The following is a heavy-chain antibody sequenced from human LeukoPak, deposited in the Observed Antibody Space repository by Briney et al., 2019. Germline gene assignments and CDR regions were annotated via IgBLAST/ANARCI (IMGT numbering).Heavy chain of an antibody. CDR3: ARNVDTAMDFDY. D-gene: IGHD5-18*01. J-gene: IGHJ4*02. Sequence: ASVKVSCEASGYTFTSYDINWVQQATGQGLEWMGWMNPNSGNTGYAQKFQGRVTMTRNTSISTAYMELSSLRSEDTAVYYCARNVDTAMDFDYWGQGTLVTVSS. CDR1: GYTFTSYD. V-gene: IGHV1-8*01. CDR2: MNPNSGNT.